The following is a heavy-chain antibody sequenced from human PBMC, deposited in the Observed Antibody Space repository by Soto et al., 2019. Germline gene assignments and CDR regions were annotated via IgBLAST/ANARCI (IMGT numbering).Heavy chain of an antibody. Sequence: PGGSLRLSCAASGFTFSSYAMHWVRQAPGKGLEWVAVISYDGSNKYYADSVKGRFTISRDNSKNTLYLQMNSLRAEDTAVYYCARGSQLPWYFDYWGQGTLVTVSS. CDR2: ISYDGSNK. CDR3: ARGSQLPWYFDY. CDR1: GFTFSSYA. J-gene: IGHJ4*02. V-gene: IGHV3-30-3*01. D-gene: IGHD6-6*01.